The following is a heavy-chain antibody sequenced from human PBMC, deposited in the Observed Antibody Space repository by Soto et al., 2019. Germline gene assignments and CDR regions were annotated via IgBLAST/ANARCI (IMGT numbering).Heavy chain of an antibody. J-gene: IGHJ6*02. Sequence: SSETLSLTCTVSGGSIRSGGYYWSWVRQNPRKGLEWIGNIYYSGNTYYNPSLKSRLTISVDTSKNQFSLNLSSVTAADTAVYYCARDRLMATAGTARHYFGLDVWGQGTTVTAP. CDR3: ARDRLMATAGTARHYFGLDV. CDR1: GGSIRSGGYY. CDR2: IYYSGNT. D-gene: IGHD5-18*01. V-gene: IGHV4-31*03.